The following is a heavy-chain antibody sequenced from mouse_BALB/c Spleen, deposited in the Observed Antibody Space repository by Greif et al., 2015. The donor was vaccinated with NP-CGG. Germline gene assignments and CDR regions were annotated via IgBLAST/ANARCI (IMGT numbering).Heavy chain of an antibody. CDR3: ARNSGNYAMDY. V-gene: IGHV5-6*01. CDR2: ISSGSTYT. D-gene: IGHD1-3*01. CDR1: GFTFTNYG. Sequence: EVQVVESGGDLVKPGGSLKLSCAASGFTFTNYGMSLIRQTPDKRLEWVATISSGSTYTYYPDSVKGRFTISRDNAKNTLYLQMSSLKSEDTAMYYCARNSGNYAMDYWGQGTSVTVSS. J-gene: IGHJ4*01.